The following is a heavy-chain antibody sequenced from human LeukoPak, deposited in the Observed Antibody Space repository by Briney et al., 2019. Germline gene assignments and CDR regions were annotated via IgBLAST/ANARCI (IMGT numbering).Heavy chain of an antibody. CDR3: ARSRITMVRGVKGSMYFDY. Sequence: PGGPLRLSCAASGFTFSSYWMSWVRQAPGKGLEWVANIKQDGSEKYYVDSVKGRFTISRDNAKNSLYLQMNSLRAEDTAVYYCARSRITMVRGVKGSMYFDYWGQGTLVTVSS. CDR2: IKQDGSEK. V-gene: IGHV3-7*01. J-gene: IGHJ4*02. CDR1: GFTFSSYW. D-gene: IGHD3-10*01.